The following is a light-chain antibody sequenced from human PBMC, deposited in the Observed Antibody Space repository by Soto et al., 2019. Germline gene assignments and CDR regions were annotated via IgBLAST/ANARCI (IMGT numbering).Light chain of an antibody. CDR1: QSISSY. CDR2: AAS. V-gene: IGKV1-39*01. CDR3: QQSYSTPLT. J-gene: IGKJ4*01. Sequence: DIQMTQSPSSLSASVGDRVTITSRASQSISSYLNWYQQKPGKAPKLLIYAASSLQSGVPSRFSGSGSGTDFTLTISSLQPADFATYYCQQSYSTPLTFGGGTKVEIK.